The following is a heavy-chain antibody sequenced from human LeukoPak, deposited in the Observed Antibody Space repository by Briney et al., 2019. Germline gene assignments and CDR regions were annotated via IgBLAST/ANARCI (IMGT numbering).Heavy chain of an antibody. CDR3: ARGRSPRRYCSGGSCYGTNGGAVFDP. CDR2: IYTSGST. Sequence: SETLSLTCTVSGGSISSGSYYWSWIRQPAGKGLEWIGRIYTSGSTNYNPSLKSRVTISVDTSKNQFSLKLSSVTAADTAVYYCARGRSPRRYCSGGSCYGTNGGAVFDPWGQGTLVTVSS. V-gene: IGHV4-61*02. CDR1: GGSISSGSYY. D-gene: IGHD2-15*01. J-gene: IGHJ5*02.